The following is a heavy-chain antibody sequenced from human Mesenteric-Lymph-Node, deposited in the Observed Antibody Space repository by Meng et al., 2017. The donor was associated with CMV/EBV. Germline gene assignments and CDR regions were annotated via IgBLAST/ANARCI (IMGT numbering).Heavy chain of an antibody. D-gene: IGHD3-9*01. J-gene: IGHJ5*02. CDR1: GYKFTNYW. CDR3: ATYRNYDVLTDSHGNDFDP. Sequence: KVSCKASGYKFTNYWIGWVRQMPGKGLEWMGIIFPGDSDTQYSPSFQGHVTISADNSITTAYLQWSSLKASDTAMYYCATYRNYDVLTDSHGNDFDPWGQGTLVTVSS. CDR2: IFPGDSDT. V-gene: IGHV5-51*01.